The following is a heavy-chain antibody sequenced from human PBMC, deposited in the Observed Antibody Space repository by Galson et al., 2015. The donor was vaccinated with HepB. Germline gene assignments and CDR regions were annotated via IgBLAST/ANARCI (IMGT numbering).Heavy chain of an antibody. CDR1: GFTVTGNF. Sequence: SLRLSCAGSGFTVTGNFMSWVRQAPGKGLEWVSVIYTDDTTHYADSVKGRFTISRDNSKNKAFLQMNSLRIDDTAVYFCARDQGDDYVNYYYYHGMDVWGQGTTVTVSS. CDR2: IYTDDTT. CDR3: ARDQGDDYVNYYYYHGMDV. J-gene: IGHJ6*02. D-gene: IGHD4-17*01. V-gene: IGHV3-53*05.